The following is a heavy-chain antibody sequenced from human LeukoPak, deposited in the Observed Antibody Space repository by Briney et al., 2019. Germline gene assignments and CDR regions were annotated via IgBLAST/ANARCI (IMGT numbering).Heavy chain of an antibody. CDR3: ARGRTQTINPFDY. Sequence: SETLSLTCTVSGGSISSSSYYWGWIRQPPGKGLEWIGSIYYSGSTYYNPSLKSRVTISVDTSKNQFSLKLSSVTAADTAVYYCARGRTQTINPFDYWGQGTLVTVSS. J-gene: IGHJ4*02. CDR2: IYYSGST. V-gene: IGHV4-39*07. CDR1: GGSISSSSYY. D-gene: IGHD4/OR15-4a*01.